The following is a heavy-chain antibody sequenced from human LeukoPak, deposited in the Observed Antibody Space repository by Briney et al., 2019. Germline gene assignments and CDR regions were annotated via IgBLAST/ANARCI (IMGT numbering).Heavy chain of an antibody. J-gene: IGHJ4*02. Sequence: GGSLRLSCAASGFTFSNYCMHWVRHIPGKGLVWVSRICPDGTVTNYADSVKGRFTISRDNAKNMVFLQMNSLRADDTAGYYCVRDFRSADYWGQGILVTVSS. V-gene: IGHV3-74*01. CDR2: ICPDGTVT. CDR3: VRDFRSADY. CDR1: GFTFSNYC.